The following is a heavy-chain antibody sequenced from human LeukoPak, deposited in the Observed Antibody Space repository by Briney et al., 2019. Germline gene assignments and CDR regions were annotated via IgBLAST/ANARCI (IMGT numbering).Heavy chain of an antibody. CDR1: GGSISSYY. V-gene: IGHV4-59*01. J-gene: IGHJ4*02. CDR2: VYYSGTT. Sequence: PSETLSLTCTVSGGSISSYYWSWIRQHPGKGLEWIGYVYYSGTTNYNPSLRGRVTISVDTSRNQFSLRLSSVTAADTAVYFCAGTEPANFDYWGQGTLVTVSS. CDR3: AGTEPANFDY. D-gene: IGHD1-14*01.